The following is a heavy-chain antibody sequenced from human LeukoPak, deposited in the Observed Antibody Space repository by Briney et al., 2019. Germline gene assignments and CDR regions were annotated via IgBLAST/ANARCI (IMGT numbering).Heavy chain of an antibody. CDR3: ATDMSPDGSNWYF. V-gene: IGHV3-9*01. D-gene: IGHD5-24*01. CDR2: IGRNSGST. CDR1: GFTFDDYS. J-gene: IGHJ2*01. Sequence: PGRSLRLSCAASGFTFDDYSMHWVRQAPGKGLEWVSGIGRNSGSTGHADSVKGRFTISRDNAKNSLYLQVNSLRAEDTALYYCATDMSPDGSNWYF.